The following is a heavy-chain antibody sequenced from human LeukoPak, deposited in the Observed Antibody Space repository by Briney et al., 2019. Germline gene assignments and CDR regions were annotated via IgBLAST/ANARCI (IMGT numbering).Heavy chain of an antibody. D-gene: IGHD3-10*01. CDR1: GGSFSGYY. Sequence: SETLFLTYAVYGGSFSGYYWSWIRQPPGKGLEWIGEINHSGSTNYNPSLKSRVTISVDASKNQFSLKLNSVTAADTAAYYCARGVFGRFDPWGQGTLVTVSS. CDR2: INHSGST. J-gene: IGHJ5*02. CDR3: ARGVFGRFDP. V-gene: IGHV4-34*01.